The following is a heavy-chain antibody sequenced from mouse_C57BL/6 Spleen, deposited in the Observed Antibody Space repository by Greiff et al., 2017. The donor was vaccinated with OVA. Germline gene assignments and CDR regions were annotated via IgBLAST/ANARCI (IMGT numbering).Heavy chain of an antibody. CDR2: IDPSDSYT. CDR3: ARRDSNYVLFAY. D-gene: IGHD2-5*01. V-gene: IGHV1-50*01. CDR1: GYTFTSYW. Sequence: VQLQQPGAELVKPGASVKLSCKASGYTFTSYWMQWVKQRPGQGLEWIGEIDPSDSYTNYNQKFKGKATLTVDTSSSTAYMQLSSLTSEDSAVYYCARRDSNYVLFAYWGQGTLVTVSA. J-gene: IGHJ3*01.